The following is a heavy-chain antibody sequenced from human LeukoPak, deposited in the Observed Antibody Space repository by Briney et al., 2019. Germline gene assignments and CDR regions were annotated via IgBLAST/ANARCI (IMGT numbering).Heavy chain of an antibody. J-gene: IGHJ3*01. CDR2: ISYDGSNK. D-gene: IGHD6-13*01. V-gene: IGHV3-30-3*01. CDR1: GFTFSSYA. Sequence: PGGSLRLSCAASGFTFSSYAMHWVRQAPGKGLEWVAVISYDGSNKYYADSVKGRFTISRDNSKNTLYLQMNSLRAEDTAVYYCGRVGYSSSWYNLDFWGQGTMVSVSS. CDR3: GRVGYSSSWYNLDF.